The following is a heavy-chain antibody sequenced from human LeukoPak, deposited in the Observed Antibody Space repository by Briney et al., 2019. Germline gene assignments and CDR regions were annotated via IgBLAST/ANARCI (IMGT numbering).Heavy chain of an antibody. CDR3: AKDIHFDY. J-gene: IGHJ4*02. CDR2: ISYDGSNK. CDR1: GFTLSSYG. V-gene: IGHV3-30*18. Sequence: GRSLRLSCAASGFTLSSYGTHWVRQAPGKGLEWVAVISYDGSNKYYADSVKGRFTISRDNSKNTLYLQMNSLRAEDTAVYYCAKDIHFDYWGQGTLVTVSS.